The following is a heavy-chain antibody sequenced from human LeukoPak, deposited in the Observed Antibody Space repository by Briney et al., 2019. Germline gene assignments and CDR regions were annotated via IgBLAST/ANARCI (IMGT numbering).Heavy chain of an antibody. V-gene: IGHV4-59*01. CDR1: GGSISSYY. Sequence: SETLSLTCTVSGGSISSYYWSWIRQPPGRGLQWIGDIYYSGSTNYNPSLKSRVTISVDTSKNQFSLRLTSVTAANTAVYYCAREGMAVGFARFPIFNYWGQGTLVTVSS. CDR3: AREGMAVGFARFPIFNY. J-gene: IGHJ4*02. CDR2: IYYSGST. D-gene: IGHD6-19*01.